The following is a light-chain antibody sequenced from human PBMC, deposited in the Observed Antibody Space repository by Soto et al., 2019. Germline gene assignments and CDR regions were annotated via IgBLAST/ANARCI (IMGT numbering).Light chain of an antibody. Sequence: EIVLTQSPGTLSLSQGERATLSCRASQTVRSNSLAWYQQKPGQAPRLLMYDASSRPPGIPDRFSGGWSGTDVTLTVTSLQSEDGGIYDCQQYTDWPTTFGRGTKVDIK. J-gene: IGKJ1*01. V-gene: IGKV3D-20*02. CDR1: QTVRSNS. CDR3: QQYTDWPTT. CDR2: DAS.